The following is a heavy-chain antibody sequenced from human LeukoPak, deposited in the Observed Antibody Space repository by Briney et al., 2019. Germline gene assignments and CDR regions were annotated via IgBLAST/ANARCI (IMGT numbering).Heavy chain of an antibody. D-gene: IGHD3-16*01. V-gene: IGHV4-31*03. CDR2: IYYSGGT. J-gene: IGHJ5*02. Sequence: SQTLSLTCTVSGGSISSGTYYWSWIRQLPGKGLEWIGYIYYSGGTSYNPSLKSRVTISVDTSKNQFSLNLSSVTAAGTAVYYCARDQDSSGGWFDPWGQGTLVTVSS. CDR1: GGSISSGTYY. CDR3: ARDQDSSGGWFDP.